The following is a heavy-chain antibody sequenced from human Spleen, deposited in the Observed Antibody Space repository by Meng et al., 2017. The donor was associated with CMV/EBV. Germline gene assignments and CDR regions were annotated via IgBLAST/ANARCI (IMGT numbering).Heavy chain of an antibody. CDR1: GYTFTGSY. D-gene: IGHD1-7*01. J-gene: IGHJ5*02. Sequence: KASGYTFTGSYMHWVRQTPGQGFEWMGWINPITGDTNYAQKFQDRVTMTRDTSINTAYMDLSRLTSDDTAVYYCARGPWNYDYNHFDPWGQGTLVTVSS. V-gene: IGHV1-2*02. CDR3: ARGPWNYDYNHFDP. CDR2: INPITGDT.